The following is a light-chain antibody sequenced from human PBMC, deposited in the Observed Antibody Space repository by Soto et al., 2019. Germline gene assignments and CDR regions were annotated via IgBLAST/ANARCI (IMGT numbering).Light chain of an antibody. V-gene: IGKV3D-15*01. J-gene: IGKJ4*01. Sequence: EIVMTQSPATLSVSPGERATLSCRASQSVSSNLAWYQQKPGQAPRLLIYGASTRATVIPARFSGSGSGTEFTLTISSLQSEDFAVYYCQQYNNWPLTFGGGTKVELK. CDR1: QSVSSN. CDR2: GAS. CDR3: QQYNNWPLT.